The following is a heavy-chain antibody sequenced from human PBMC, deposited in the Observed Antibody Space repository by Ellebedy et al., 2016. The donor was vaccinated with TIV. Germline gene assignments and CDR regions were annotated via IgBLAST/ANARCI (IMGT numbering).Heavy chain of an antibody. CDR2: MYHSGST. V-gene: IGHV4-38-2*02. CDR3: ARDRDVTSRGILDY. J-gene: IGHJ4*02. Sequence: MPSETLSLTCSVSGSSISSGYYWGWIRQPPGRGLEWIGSMYHSGSTYYNPSLKSRVSMSVDKSKNQFSLNLSSVTAADTAIYYCARDRDVTSRGILDYWGQGILVTVSS. D-gene: IGHD5-24*01. CDR1: GSSISSGYY.